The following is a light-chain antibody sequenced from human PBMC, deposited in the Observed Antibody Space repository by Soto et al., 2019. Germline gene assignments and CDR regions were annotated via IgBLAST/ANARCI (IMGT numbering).Light chain of an antibody. CDR1: QSISSY. Sequence: DIKMTQYPPSLSASVAERATIPCRASQSISSYLNWYQQKQGKAPKILIYAASSLHSGVPSRFRGSGSGTDFTLALSRLQPEDFETYYSQQANSFPITFGQGTRLEIK. J-gene: IGKJ5*01. CDR3: QQANSFPIT. CDR2: AAS. V-gene: IGKV1-39*01.